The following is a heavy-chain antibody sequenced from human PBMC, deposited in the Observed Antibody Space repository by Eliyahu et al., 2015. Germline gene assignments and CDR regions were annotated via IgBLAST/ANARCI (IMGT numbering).Heavy chain of an antibody. D-gene: IGHD3-9*01. CDR3: AKERYDILTGYLYWFDY. CDR2: ISGSGGST. Sequence: EVQLLESGGGLVQPGGSLRLSCAASGFXFSXXAMSWVRQAPGKGLGWVSAISGSGGSTYYADSVKGRFTISRDNPKNTLYLQMNSLRAEDTAVYYCAKERYDILTGYLYWFDYWGQGTLVTVSS. V-gene: IGHV3-23*01. J-gene: IGHJ4*02. CDR1: GFXFSXXA.